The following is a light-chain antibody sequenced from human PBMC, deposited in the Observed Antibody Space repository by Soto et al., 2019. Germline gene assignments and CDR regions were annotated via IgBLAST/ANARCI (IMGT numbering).Light chain of an antibody. CDR2: AAS. CDR1: QGISSY. CDR3: QQQEFT. V-gene: IGKV1-9*01. J-gene: IGKJ3*01. Sequence: DMQLTQSPSFLSASVGDRVTITCRASQGISSYLAWYQQKPGKAPKLLIYAASTLQSGVPSRFSGSGSGTEFTLTISSLQPEDFATYYCQQQEFTFGPGTKVDIK.